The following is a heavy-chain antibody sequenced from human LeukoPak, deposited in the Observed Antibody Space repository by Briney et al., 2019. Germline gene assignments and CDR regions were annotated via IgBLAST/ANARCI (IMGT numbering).Heavy chain of an antibody. D-gene: IGHD2-2*01. CDR2: ISTYNGNT. J-gene: IGHJ5*02. V-gene: IGHV1-18*01. CDR1: GYTFTTYG. CDR3: ARDLGYCTSTSCHRNWFDP. Sequence: LGASVKVSCMASGYTFTTYGISWVRQAPGQGLEWMGWISTYNGNTNYAQKLQGRVTMSTDTPTSTAYMELRSLRSDDTAVYYCARDLGYCTSTSCHRNWFDPWGQGTLVTVSS.